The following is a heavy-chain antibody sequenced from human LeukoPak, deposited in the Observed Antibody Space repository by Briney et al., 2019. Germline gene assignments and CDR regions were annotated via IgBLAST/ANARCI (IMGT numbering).Heavy chain of an antibody. Sequence: SETLSLTCTVSGGSFGYYSWSWIRQPPGKGLEWIGYIYYNGNTNYNPSLKSRVAISVDTSKNQFSLKLRSVTAADTAFYYCARDGPRVGLDCGGDCYYWYFDVWGRGTLVTVSS. CDR3: ARDGPRVGLDCGGDCYYWYFDV. D-gene: IGHD2-21*02. CDR1: GGSFGYYS. CDR2: IYYNGNT. V-gene: IGHV4-59*01. J-gene: IGHJ2*01.